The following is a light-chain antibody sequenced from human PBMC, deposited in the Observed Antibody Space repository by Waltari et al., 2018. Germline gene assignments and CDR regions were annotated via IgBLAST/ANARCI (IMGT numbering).Light chain of an antibody. J-gene: IGKJ4*01. Sequence: IVMTQSPDSLSVSLCDRATSTCRSSQSLLSSSNNKNYLAWYQQKPGQPPRLLMYRASLRESGVPERFSGSGSATDFTLTISSLQAEDVAVYYCQQYYTSPLTFGGGTKVEIK. CDR2: RAS. V-gene: IGKV4-1*01. CDR3: QQYYTSPLT. CDR1: QSLLSSSNNKNY.